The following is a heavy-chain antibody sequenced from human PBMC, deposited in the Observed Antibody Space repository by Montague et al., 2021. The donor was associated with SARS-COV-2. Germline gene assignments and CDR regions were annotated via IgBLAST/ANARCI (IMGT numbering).Heavy chain of an antibody. CDR1: GGSFSGNS. D-gene: IGHD2-2*02. Sequence: SETLSLTCAVSGGSFSGNSWYWSWQPPAQGKEWNGVISISGSANYNPSLSRQVTLSVAMSKTQFSLTLNSVTAADTAVYYCASLGEGVVPAPILGYGPYYSYFYGGVWGKGATGTVSS. J-gene: IGHJ6*03. CDR2: ISISGSA. CDR3: ASLGEGVVPAPILGYGPYYSYFYGGV. V-gene: IGHV4-34*01.